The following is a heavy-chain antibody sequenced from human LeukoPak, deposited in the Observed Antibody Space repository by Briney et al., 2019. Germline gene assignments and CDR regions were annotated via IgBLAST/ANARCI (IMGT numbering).Heavy chain of an antibody. Sequence: PGGSLRLSCAASGFTFSDYYMSWIRQAPGKGLEWVSYISSSGSTIYYADSVKGRFTISRDNAKNSLYLQMNSLRAEDTAVYYCARDSYIVVVVAATGHYYYYGMDVWGQGTTVTVSS. CDR1: GFTFSDYY. CDR3: ARDSYIVVVVAATGHYYYYGMDV. D-gene: IGHD2-15*01. J-gene: IGHJ6*02. V-gene: IGHV3-11*01. CDR2: ISSSGSTI.